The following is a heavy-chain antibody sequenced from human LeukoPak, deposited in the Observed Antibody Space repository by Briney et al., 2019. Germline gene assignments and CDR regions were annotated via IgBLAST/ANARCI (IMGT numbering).Heavy chain of an antibody. Sequence: GGSLRLSCAASGFTFSNYWMTWVRQAPGKRLEWVANIRQDGSEKYYVDSVKGRFTISRDNAKNSLYLQMNSLRAEDTAVYYCAGGYCSSTSCYAGNNWFDPWGQGTLVTVSS. D-gene: IGHD2-2*01. CDR2: IRQDGSEK. CDR1: GFTFSNYW. CDR3: AGGYCSSTSCYAGNNWFDP. V-gene: IGHV3-7*01. J-gene: IGHJ5*02.